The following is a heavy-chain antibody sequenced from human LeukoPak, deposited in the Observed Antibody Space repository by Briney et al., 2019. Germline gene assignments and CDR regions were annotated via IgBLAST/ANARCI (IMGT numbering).Heavy chain of an antibody. CDR2: INHSGST. Sequence: PSETLSLTCAVYGGSFSGFYWSWIRQSPGKGLEWIGEINHSGSTNYNPSLKSRVTISVDTSKNQLSLKLSFVTAADTAVYYCARDRYFSSGTSRADYWGQGTLVTVSS. D-gene: IGHD6-13*01. J-gene: IGHJ4*02. CDR1: GGSFSGFY. CDR3: ARDRYFSSGTSRADY. V-gene: IGHV4-34*01.